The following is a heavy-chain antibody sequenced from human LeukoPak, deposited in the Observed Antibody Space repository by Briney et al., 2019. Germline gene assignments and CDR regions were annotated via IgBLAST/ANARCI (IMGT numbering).Heavy chain of an antibody. CDR3: ARDSLPYIVGATISIDY. CDR2: ISAYNGNT. D-gene: IGHD1-26*01. Sequence: ASVKVSCKASGYTFTSYGISWVRQAPGQGLEWMGWISAYNGNTNYAQKFQGRVTMTTDTSTSTAYMELRSLRSDDTAVYYCARDSLPYIVGATISIDYWGQGTLVTVSS. J-gene: IGHJ4*02. V-gene: IGHV1-18*01. CDR1: GYTFTSYG.